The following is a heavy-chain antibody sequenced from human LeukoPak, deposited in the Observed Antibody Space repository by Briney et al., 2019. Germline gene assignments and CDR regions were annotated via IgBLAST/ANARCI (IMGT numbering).Heavy chain of an antibody. Sequence: ASVKVSCKASGYTFTSYGISWVRQAPGQGLEWMGWISPYNGNTNYAQKLQGRVTMTTDTSTSTAYMELRSLRSDDTAVYYCARRGGSGYYPYYYYYYMDVWGKGTTVTISS. V-gene: IGHV1-18*01. CDR2: ISPYNGNT. D-gene: IGHD3-22*01. CDR3: ARRGGSGYYPYYYYYYMDV. J-gene: IGHJ6*03. CDR1: GYTFTSYG.